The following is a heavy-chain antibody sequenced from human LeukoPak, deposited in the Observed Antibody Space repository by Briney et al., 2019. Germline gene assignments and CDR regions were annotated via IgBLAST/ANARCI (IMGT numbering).Heavy chain of an antibody. V-gene: IGHV1-2*02. CDR3: ARDIERERGGYYFDY. Sequence: ASVKVSCKASGYTFTGYYMQWVRQAPGQGLEWMGWINPNSGGTNYAQKFQGRVTMTRAPSISTAYMELSRLRSDDTAVYYCARDIERERGGYYFDYWGQGTLVTVSS. CDR2: INPNSGGT. J-gene: IGHJ4*02. D-gene: IGHD3-16*01. CDR1: GYTFTGYY.